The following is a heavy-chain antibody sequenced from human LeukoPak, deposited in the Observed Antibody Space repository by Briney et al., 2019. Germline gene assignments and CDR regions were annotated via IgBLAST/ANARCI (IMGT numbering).Heavy chain of an antibody. CDR1: GVSITSNIHY. V-gene: IGHV4-39*07. Sequence: SETLSLTCAVSGVSITSNIHYWGWIRQAPGRRLEWIATLSYSVKMHYSPCLKGRGTLSGDTSKNQFSLELTSVTAADAGVYFCAREMPTVVRFDTWGQGIVVTVSS. J-gene: IGHJ4*02. D-gene: IGHD4-23*01. CDR2: LSYSVKM. CDR3: AREMPTVVRFDT.